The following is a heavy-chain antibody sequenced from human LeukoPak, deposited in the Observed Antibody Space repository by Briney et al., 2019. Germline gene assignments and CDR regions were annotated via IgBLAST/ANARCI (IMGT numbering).Heavy chain of an antibody. CDR1: GGSISSYY. V-gene: IGHV4-59*01. Sequence: PSETLSLTCTVSGGSISSYYWSWIRQPPGKGLEWIGYIYYSGSTNYNPSLKSRVTISVDTSKNQFSLKLSSVTAADTAVYYCARGGRYYDFWSGYYGLDYWGQGTLVTVSS. CDR2: IYYSGST. D-gene: IGHD3-3*01. CDR3: ARGGRYYDFWSGYYGLDY. J-gene: IGHJ4*02.